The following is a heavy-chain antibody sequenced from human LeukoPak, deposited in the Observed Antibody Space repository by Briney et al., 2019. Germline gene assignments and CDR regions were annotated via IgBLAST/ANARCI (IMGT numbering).Heavy chain of an antibody. CDR3: AKDVGKWESLHFFDY. J-gene: IGHJ4*02. CDR1: GFTFSTNA. CDR2: ISGSGAST. V-gene: IGHV3-23*01. Sequence: GGSLRLSCLTSGFTFSTNAMSWVRQAPGKGLEWISGISGSGASTYYADSVTGRFTISRDNSRNTLYLQMNSLRGDDTAVYYCAKDVGKWESLHFFDYWGQGALVTVSS. D-gene: IGHD1-26*01.